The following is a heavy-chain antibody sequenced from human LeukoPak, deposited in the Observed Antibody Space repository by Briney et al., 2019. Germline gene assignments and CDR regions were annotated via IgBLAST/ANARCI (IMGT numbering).Heavy chain of an antibody. J-gene: IGHJ3*02. Sequence: GGSLRLSCAASGFTFSSYKMNWVRQAPGKGLEWVSYISSSGSPIYYAGSVKGRFTISRDNAKNSLYLQMNSLRAEDTAVYYCARESIYDAFDIWGHGTMVTVSS. CDR3: ARESIYDAFDI. CDR2: ISSSGSPI. CDR1: GFTFSSYK. V-gene: IGHV3-48*03.